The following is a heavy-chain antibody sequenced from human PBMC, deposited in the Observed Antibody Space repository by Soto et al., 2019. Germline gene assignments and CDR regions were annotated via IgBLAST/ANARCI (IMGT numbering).Heavy chain of an antibody. Sequence: EVQLVESGGGLVHPGGSLRLSCAASGFIFGSYWMHWVRQAPGKGLVWVSRINSDGSTTTYADSVKGRFTISRDNAKNTLYLQMNSLRADDTAVYYCARGPTYSRNWYGLDYWGQGILVTVSS. J-gene: IGHJ4*02. CDR3: ARGPTYSRNWYGLDY. V-gene: IGHV3-74*03. CDR1: GFIFGSYW. D-gene: IGHD6-13*01. CDR2: INSDGSTT.